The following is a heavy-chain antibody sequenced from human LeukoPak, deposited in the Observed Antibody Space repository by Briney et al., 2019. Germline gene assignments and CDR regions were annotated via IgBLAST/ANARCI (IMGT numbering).Heavy chain of an antibody. Sequence: GGSLRLSCAASGITVSSSYMSWVRQAPGKGLECVSVLYSDGTTYYADSVKGRFTISRDNSKNTLFLRMSSLRAGDTAMYYCASGSNSAPDYWGQGTLVTVSS. V-gene: IGHV3-66*01. CDR1: GITVSSSY. D-gene: IGHD4-11*01. J-gene: IGHJ4*02. CDR3: ASGSNSAPDY. CDR2: LYSDGTT.